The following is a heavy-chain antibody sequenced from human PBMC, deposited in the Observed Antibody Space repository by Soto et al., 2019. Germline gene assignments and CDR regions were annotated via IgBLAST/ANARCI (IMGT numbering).Heavy chain of an antibody. Sequence: QITLKESGPTLVKPTQTLTLTCTFPGFSFSSIGEGVGWIRQPPGKALEGLALIYWDDDKRYSPSLTSRLTPAKDTSKHQVVLTRTNMDPVDTATYYCVQSRCGGDCLQSYSYHSYYGLDVWGQGTTVTVSS. V-gene: IGHV2-5*02. CDR3: VQSRCGGDCLQSYSYHSYYGLDV. CDR2: IYWDDDK. J-gene: IGHJ6*02. CDR1: GFSFSSIGEG. D-gene: IGHD2-21*02.